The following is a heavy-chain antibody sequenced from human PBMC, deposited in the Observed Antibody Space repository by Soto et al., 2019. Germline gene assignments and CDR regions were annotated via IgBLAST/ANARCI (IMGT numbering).Heavy chain of an antibody. V-gene: IGHV1-18*01. D-gene: IGHD3-10*01. CDR3: ATVYGSGSYFVDYYGMDV. CDR2: ISADNGHT. Sequence: EASVKVSCKASAYSFTSYGISWVRQAPGEGLDWMGWISADNGHTNYAQKFQGRVTMTKDTSTRTAYMDLRSLRSDDTAVYYCATVYGSGSYFVDYYGMDVWGQGTTVTVSS. J-gene: IGHJ6*02. CDR1: AYSFTSYG.